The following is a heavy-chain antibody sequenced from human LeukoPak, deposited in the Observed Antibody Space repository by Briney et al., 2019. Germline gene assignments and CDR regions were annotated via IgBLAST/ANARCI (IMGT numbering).Heavy chain of an antibody. D-gene: IGHD5-12*01. CDR3: ARDSGYDYSFDY. Sequence: GASVKVSCKASGYTFTRYYMHWVRQAPGHGLEWMGRINPKRGGTNYAQKFQGRLTMTRDTSISTAYMELSRLRSDDTAVYYCARDSGYDYSFDYWGQGTLVTVSS. CDR1: GYTFTRYY. J-gene: IGHJ4*02. CDR2: INPKRGGT. V-gene: IGHV1-2*06.